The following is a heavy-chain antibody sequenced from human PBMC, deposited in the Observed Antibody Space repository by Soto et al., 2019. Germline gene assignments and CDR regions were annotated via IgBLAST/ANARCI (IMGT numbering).Heavy chain of an antibody. D-gene: IGHD2-8*02. CDR1: GFTFSSYA. J-gene: IGHJ6*03. V-gene: IGHV3-30*18. CDR3: AKDEYWESHFYYFMDL. CDR2: ISHDGNVN. Sequence: PGGSLRLSCEASGFTFSSYAMHWVRQAPGKGLEWVAVISHDGNVNYYSESVKGRFTMSRDNSKYTLYLQMDSLRTEDTAVYFCAKDEYWESHFYYFMDLWGKGTPVTVSS.